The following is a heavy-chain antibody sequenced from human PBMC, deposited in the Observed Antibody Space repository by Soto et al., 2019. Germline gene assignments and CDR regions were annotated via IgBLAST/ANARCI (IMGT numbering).Heavy chain of an antibody. CDR3: ARDIVVVPAAVGYYGMDV. Sequence: GGSLRLSCAASGFTFSSYSMNWVRQAPGKGLEWVSSISSSSSYIYYADSVKGRFTISRNNAKNSLYLQMNSLRAEDTAVYYCARDIVVVPAAVGYYGMDVWGQGTTVTVSS. CDR1: GFTFSSYS. CDR2: ISSSSSYI. D-gene: IGHD2-2*01. J-gene: IGHJ6*02. V-gene: IGHV3-21*01.